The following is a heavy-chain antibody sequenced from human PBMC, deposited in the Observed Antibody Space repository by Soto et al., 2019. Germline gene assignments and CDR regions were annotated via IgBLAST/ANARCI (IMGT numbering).Heavy chain of an antibody. CDR2: ISYDGSNK. CDR1: GFTFSSYA. Sequence: GGSLRLSCAASGFTFSSYAMHWVRQAPGKGLEWVAVISYDGSNKYYADSVKGRFTISRDNSKNTLYLQMNSLRAEDTAVYYCARDGQVLWFATHDGEDAFDIWGQGTMVTVSS. CDR3: ARDGQVLWFATHDGEDAFDI. J-gene: IGHJ3*02. V-gene: IGHV3-30-3*01. D-gene: IGHD3-10*01.